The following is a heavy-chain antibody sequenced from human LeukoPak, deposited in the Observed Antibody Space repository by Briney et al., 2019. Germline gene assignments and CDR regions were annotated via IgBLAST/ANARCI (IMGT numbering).Heavy chain of an antibody. Sequence: PSETLSLTCAVYGGSFSGYYWSWLRQPPGKGLEWIGEINHSGSTNYNPSLKSRVTISVDTSKNQFSLTLSSVTAADTAVYYCARDTTMVRGVKFDYWGQGTLVTVSS. D-gene: IGHD3-10*01. CDR2: INHSGST. CDR3: ARDTTMVRGVKFDY. CDR1: GGSFSGYY. V-gene: IGHV4-34*01. J-gene: IGHJ4*02.